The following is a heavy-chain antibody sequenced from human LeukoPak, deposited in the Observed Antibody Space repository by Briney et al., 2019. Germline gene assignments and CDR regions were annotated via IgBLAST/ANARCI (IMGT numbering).Heavy chain of an antibody. CDR2: INHSGST. CDR1: GGSFSGYY. CDR3: ARGLFGYYGSGIDY. D-gene: IGHD3-10*01. V-gene: IGHV4-34*01. J-gene: IGHJ4*02. Sequence: SEILSLTCAVYGGSFSGYYWSWIRQPPGKGLEWIGEINHSGSTNYNPSLKSRVTISVDTSKNQFSLKLSSVTAADTAVYYCARGLFGYYGSGIDYWGQGTLVTVSS.